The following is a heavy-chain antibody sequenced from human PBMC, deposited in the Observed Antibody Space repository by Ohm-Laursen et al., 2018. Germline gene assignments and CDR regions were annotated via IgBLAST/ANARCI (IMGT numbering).Heavy chain of an antibody. Sequence: SLRLSCSASAFTFSDYYMSWIRQAPGKGLEWVSYISSSGTTIYYADSVKGRFTISRDNAKNSLYLQMNSLRAEDTAVYYCAKDASTMTALYYDSWGQGAQVTVSS. CDR2: ISSSGTTI. J-gene: IGHJ4*02. V-gene: IGHV3-11*01. D-gene: IGHD2-21*02. CDR1: AFTFSDYY. CDR3: AKDASTMTALYYDS.